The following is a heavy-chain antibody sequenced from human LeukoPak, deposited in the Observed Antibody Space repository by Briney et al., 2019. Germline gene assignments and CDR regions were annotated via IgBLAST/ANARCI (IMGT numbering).Heavy chain of an antibody. Sequence: SETLSLTCTVTGGSISSDYWSWIRQPPGKGLEWIGNMYHSGTTNYNPSLRSRVSISVDTSKNQFSLELSSVTAADTAVYYCVGGRVWLAFDYWGQGTLVTVSS. CDR2: MYHSGTT. J-gene: IGHJ4*02. CDR1: GGSISSDY. D-gene: IGHD5-18*01. V-gene: IGHV4-59*01. CDR3: VGGRVWLAFDY.